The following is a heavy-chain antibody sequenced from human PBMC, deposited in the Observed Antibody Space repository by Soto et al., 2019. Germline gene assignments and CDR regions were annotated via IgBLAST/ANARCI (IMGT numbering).Heavy chain of an antibody. J-gene: IGHJ4*02. CDR2: ITSDTNTI. V-gene: IGHV3-48*02. CDR1: GFPFSIYS. CDR3: ARSVEGHFDY. Sequence: EVQLVESGGGLVQPGGSLRLTCVASGFPFSIYSMNWVRQAPGKGLEWSSYITSDTNTIKYADSVKGRFTISRDKAKNVVYMQMNSLRDEDTAVYFCARSVEGHFDYWGQGTVVTVSS. D-gene: IGHD6-19*01.